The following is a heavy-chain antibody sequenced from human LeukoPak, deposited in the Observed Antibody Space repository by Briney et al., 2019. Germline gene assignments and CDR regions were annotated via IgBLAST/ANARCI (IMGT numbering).Heavy chain of an antibody. CDR3: AKVLRSSSGWASSSGYYYYYMDV. CDR2: IRYDGSNK. CDR1: GFTFSSYG. D-gene: IGHD6-6*01. J-gene: IGHJ6*03. V-gene: IGHV3-30*02. Sequence: GGSLRLSCAASGFTFSSYGMHWVRQAPGKGLEWVAFIRYDGSNKYYADSVKGRFTISRDNSKNTLYLQMNSLRAEDTAVYYCAKVLRSSSGWASSSGYYYYYMDVWGKGTTVTVSS.